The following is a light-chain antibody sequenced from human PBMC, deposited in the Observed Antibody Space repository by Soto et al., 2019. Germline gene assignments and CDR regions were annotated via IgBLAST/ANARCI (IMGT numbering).Light chain of an antibody. CDR3: LQDYTYPRT. J-gene: IGKJ1*01. CDR1: QGIRGD. CDR2: AAS. V-gene: IGKV1-6*01. Sequence: AIQMTQSPSSLSASIGDRVTITCRASQGIRGDLGWYRQRPGQAPGLLIFAASSLPGGVPSRFSGSGSGTDFTLTISSLQPEDFATYFCLQDYTYPRTFGQGTKVEVE.